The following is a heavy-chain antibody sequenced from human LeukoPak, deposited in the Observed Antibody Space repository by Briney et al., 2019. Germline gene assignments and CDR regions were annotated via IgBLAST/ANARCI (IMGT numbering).Heavy chain of an antibody. CDR1: GFTFSSYD. CDR2: IGTAGDT. D-gene: IGHD3-22*01. V-gene: IGHV3-13*01. J-gene: IGHJ1*01. CDR3: ARAPYDSSGYYLD. Sequence: GGSLRLSCAASGFTFSSYDMHWVRHATGKGLEWVSAIGTAGDTYYPGSVKGRFTISRENAKNSLYLQMNSLRAGDTAVYYCARAPYDSSGYYLDWGQGTLATVSS.